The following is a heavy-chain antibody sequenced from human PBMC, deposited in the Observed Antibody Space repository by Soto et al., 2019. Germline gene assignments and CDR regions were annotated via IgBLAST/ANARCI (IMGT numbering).Heavy chain of an antibody. Sequence: GGSLRLSCAASGFTFRSYSMNWVRQAPGKGLEWVAVISYDGSNKYYADSVKGRFTISRDNSKNTLYLQMNSLRAEDTAVYYCARDYYRFNSGYGFSMDVWGQGTTVTVSS. CDR2: ISYDGSNK. CDR3: ARDYYRFNSGYGFSMDV. V-gene: IGHV3-30*03. J-gene: IGHJ6*02. D-gene: IGHD5-12*01. CDR1: GFTFRSYS.